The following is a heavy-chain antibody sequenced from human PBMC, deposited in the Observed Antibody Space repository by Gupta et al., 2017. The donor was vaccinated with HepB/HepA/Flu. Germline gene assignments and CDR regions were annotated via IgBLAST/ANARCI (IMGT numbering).Heavy chain of an antibody. CDR1: GGSISSYY. Sequence: QVQLQESGPGLVKPSETLSLTCTVSGGSISSYYWSWIRQPPGKGLEWIGYIYYSGSTNYNPSLKSRVTISVDTSKNQFSLKLSSVTAADTAVYYCARAVIGYCSSTSCYIHPYYMDVWGKGTTVTVSS. CDR3: ARAVIGYCSSTSCYIHPYYMDV. V-gene: IGHV4-59*01. J-gene: IGHJ6*03. CDR2: IYYSGST. D-gene: IGHD2-2*02.